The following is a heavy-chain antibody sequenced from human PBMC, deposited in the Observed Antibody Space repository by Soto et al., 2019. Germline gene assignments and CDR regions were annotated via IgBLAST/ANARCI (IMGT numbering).Heavy chain of an antibody. V-gene: IGHV3-33*01. CDR1: GFSFTTHG. Sequence: VQLVESGGGVVQPGRSLRLSCSASGFSFTTHGMHWVRQAPGKGLEWVACIWFDESNKFYADSVKGRFTISRDSSKNMLYLQMNSVRAEDTAVYYCARFTETFAFDYGGQGTVVTVSS. CDR2: IWFDESNK. J-gene: IGHJ4*02. CDR3: ARFTETFAFDY.